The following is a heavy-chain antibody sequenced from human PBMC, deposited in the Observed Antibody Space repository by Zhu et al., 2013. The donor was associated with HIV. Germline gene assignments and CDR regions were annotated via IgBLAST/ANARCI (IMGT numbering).Heavy chain of an antibody. V-gene: IGHV1-69*08. CDR1: GGTFSSYT. D-gene: IGHD1-26*01. J-gene: IGHJ5*02. CDR2: IIPILGIA. Sequence: QVQLVQSGAEVKKPGSSVKVSCKASGGTFSSYTISWVRQAPGQGLEWMGRIIPILGIANYAQKFQGRVTITADKSTSTAYMELSSLRSEDTAVYYCARDIVGATHRWFDPWGQGTLVTVSS. CDR3: ARDIVGATHRWFDP.